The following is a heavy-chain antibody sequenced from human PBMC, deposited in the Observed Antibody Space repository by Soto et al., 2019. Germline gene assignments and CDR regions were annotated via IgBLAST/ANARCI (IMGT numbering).Heavy chain of an antibody. CDR1: GGSVSNANNY. D-gene: IGHD2-15*01. Sequence: SETLSLTCTGSGGSVSNANNYCSWIRQPPGKGLEWIGYLDYSGSTNYNPSLKSRVTISVDTSMNQFSLKLTSMAAADTAVYYCARGVRLCSGGSCWGGWFDPWGQGTLVTVSS. J-gene: IGHJ5*02. CDR3: ARGVRLCSGGSCWGGWFDP. V-gene: IGHV4-61*01. CDR2: LDYSGST.